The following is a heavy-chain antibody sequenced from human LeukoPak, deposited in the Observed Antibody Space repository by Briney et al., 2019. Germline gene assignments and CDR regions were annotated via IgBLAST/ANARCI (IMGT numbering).Heavy chain of an antibody. V-gene: IGHV4-38-2*02. Sequence: SETLSLTCTVSGYSISSRYYWAWIRQPPGKGLEWIGTISHSGSTYYNPSLNSRVTISVDTSKNQFSLKLSSVTPADTAVYYCARGRYYDSRGYSFDYWGQGTLVTVSS. D-gene: IGHD3-22*01. CDR2: ISHSGST. J-gene: IGHJ4*02. CDR1: GYSISSRYY. CDR3: ARGRYYDSRGYSFDY.